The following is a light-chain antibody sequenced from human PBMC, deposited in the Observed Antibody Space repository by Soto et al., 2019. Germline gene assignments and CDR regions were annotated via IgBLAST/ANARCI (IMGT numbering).Light chain of an antibody. J-gene: IGLJ2*01. CDR2: DVS. V-gene: IGLV2-14*03. CDR3: SSFTTSSALV. CDR1: NSDIGYYNF. Sequence: QSALTQPASVSGSPGQSITISCTGTNSDIGYYNFVSWYQHHPGKAPKLMIYDVSNRPSGVSNRFSGFKSGNTAFLTISGLQAEDEADYYCSSFTTSSALVFGGGTKATVL.